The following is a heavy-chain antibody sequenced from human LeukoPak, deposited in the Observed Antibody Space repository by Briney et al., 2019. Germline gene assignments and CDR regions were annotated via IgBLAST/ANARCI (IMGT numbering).Heavy chain of an antibody. D-gene: IGHD4-17*01. J-gene: IGHJ4*02. Sequence: PGGSLRLSCAASGFTFSSYGMHWVRQAPGKGLEWVAVIWYDGSNKYYADSVKGRFTISRDNSKNTLYLQMNSLRAEDTAVYYCARDYVEGHDYGDYGGAVDYWGQGTLVTVSS. CDR2: IWYDGSNK. V-gene: IGHV3-33*01. CDR3: ARDYVEGHDYGDYGGAVDY. CDR1: GFTFSSYG.